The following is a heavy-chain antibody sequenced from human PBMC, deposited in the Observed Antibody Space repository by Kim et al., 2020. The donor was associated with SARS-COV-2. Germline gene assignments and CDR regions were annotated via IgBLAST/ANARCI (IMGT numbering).Heavy chain of an antibody. CDR2: INHSGST. CDR3: ARGLSGWYEDY. Sequence: SETLSLTCAVYGGSFSGYYWSWIRQPPGKGLEWIGEINHSGSTNYNPSLKSRVTISVDTSKNQFSLKLSSVTAADTAVYYCARGLSGWYEDYWGQGTLVTVSS. J-gene: IGHJ4*02. D-gene: IGHD6-19*01. CDR1: GGSFSGYY. V-gene: IGHV4-34*01.